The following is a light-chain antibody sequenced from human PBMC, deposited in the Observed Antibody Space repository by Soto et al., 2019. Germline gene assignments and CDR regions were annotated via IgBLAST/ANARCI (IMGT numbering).Light chain of an antibody. Sequence: DIQLTQTPSFLSASVGDRVTITCRASQGISSYLAWYQQKPGKAPKLLIYAASTLQSGVPSRFSGSGSGTEFTLTISSLQPEAFATYYCQQLNSYLPWTFGQGTKVEIK. CDR3: QQLNSYLPWT. V-gene: IGKV1-9*01. J-gene: IGKJ1*01. CDR1: QGISSY. CDR2: AAS.